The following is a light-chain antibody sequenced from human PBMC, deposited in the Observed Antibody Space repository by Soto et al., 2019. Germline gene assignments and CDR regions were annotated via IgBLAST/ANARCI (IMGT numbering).Light chain of an antibody. CDR3: QQYGSSPRT. J-gene: IGKJ3*01. V-gene: IGKV3-20*01. Sequence: EVVLTQSPATLSLSPGEAATLSCRASESVASPNLAWYQQKPGQAPRLLFYSASRRSTGVPDRFSGSGSGKDFTLTISRLEPEDFAVYYCQQYGSSPRTFGPGTKVDI. CDR1: ESVASPN. CDR2: SAS.